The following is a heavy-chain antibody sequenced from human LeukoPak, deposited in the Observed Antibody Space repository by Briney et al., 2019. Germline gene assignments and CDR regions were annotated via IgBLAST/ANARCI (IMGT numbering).Heavy chain of an antibody. V-gene: IGHV3-23*01. D-gene: IGHD3-16*01. CDR2: ISGSGGST. CDR1: GFTFSSYT. Sequence: PGGSLRLSCTASGFTFSSYTMSWVRQAPGKGLEWVSVISGSGGSTFYGDSVKGRFTISRDNSKNTLYLQMNSLRAEDTAVYYRAKDGVVTITFEYWGQGTLVTVSS. CDR3: AKDGVVTITFEY. J-gene: IGHJ4*02.